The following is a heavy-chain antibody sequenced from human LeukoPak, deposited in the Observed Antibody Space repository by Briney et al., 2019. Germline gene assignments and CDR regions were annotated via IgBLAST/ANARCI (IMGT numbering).Heavy chain of an antibody. J-gene: IGHJ4*02. Sequence: PSETLSLTCSVSGGSITTYYWTWIRQPPGKRLEWIGFVHYTGSTKYNPSLQSRVSMSIDTSRNQFSLNLNSVTAADSAVYYCTTYKRTTGYYILDYWGQGALVTVSS. V-gene: IGHV4-59*01. D-gene: IGHD3-9*01. CDR3: TTYKRTTGYYILDY. CDR2: VHYTGST. CDR1: GGSITTYY.